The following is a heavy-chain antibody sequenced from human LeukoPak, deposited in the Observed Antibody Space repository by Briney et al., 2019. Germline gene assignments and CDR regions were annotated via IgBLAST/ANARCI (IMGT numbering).Heavy chain of an antibody. V-gene: IGHV3-48*01. Sequence: GGSLRLSCAASGFTFSIYSMNWVRRAPGKGLEWVSYISGSSNNMDYADSVKGRFTISTDNAKNSLCLQMNSLTAEDTAVYYCARDNDYAFDIWGQGTMVTVSS. CDR1: GFTFSIYS. J-gene: IGHJ3*02. CDR3: ARDNDYAFDI. D-gene: IGHD3-3*01. CDR2: ISGSSNNM.